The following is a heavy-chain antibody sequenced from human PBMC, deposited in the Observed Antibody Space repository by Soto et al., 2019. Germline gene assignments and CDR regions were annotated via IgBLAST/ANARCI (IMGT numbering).Heavy chain of an antibody. V-gene: IGHV3-21*01. Sequence: VQLVESGGGLVKPGGSLRLSCAASGFTLSSYSMNWVRQAPGKGLEWVSSISSSSNYIYYADSVKGRFTISRDNAKNSLYLQMNALRAEDTAVYYCARTYYDSSGYFDYWGQGTLVTVSS. CDR2: ISSSSNYI. J-gene: IGHJ4*02. CDR1: GFTLSSYS. CDR3: ARTYYDSSGYFDY. D-gene: IGHD3-22*01.